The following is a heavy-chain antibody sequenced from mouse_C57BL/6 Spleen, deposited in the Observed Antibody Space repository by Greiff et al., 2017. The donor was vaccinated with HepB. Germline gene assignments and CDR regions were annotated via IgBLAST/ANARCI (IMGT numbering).Heavy chain of an antibody. Sequence: QVQLQQSGAELVRPGASVTLSCKASGYTFTDYEMHWVKQTPVHGLEWIGAIDPETGGTAYNQKFKGKAILTADKSSSTAYMALRILTSEDSAVYYCTRAVLTGTVWFAYWGQGTLVTVSA. V-gene: IGHV1-15*01. J-gene: IGHJ3*01. CDR3: TRAVLTGTVWFAY. CDR2: IDPETGGT. CDR1: GYTFTDYE. D-gene: IGHD4-1*01.